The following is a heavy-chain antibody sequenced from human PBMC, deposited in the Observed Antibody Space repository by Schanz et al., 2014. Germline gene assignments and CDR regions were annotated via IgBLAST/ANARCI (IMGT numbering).Heavy chain of an antibody. Sequence: EVQLVESGGGLVQPGGSLRLSCAASGFSFSRYSMNWVRQAPGKGLEWISYISSSSSTRYYADSVKGRFTISRDNAKNSLFLQMNSLRAEDTAVYYCVRDSFFAFDYWGQGTLVTVSS. CDR3: VRDSFFAFDY. J-gene: IGHJ4*02. CDR1: GFSFSRYS. V-gene: IGHV3-48*01. D-gene: IGHD3-3*01. CDR2: ISSSSSTR.